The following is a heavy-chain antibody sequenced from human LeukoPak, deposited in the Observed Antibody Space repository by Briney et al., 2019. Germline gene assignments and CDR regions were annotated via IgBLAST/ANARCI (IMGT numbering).Heavy chain of an antibody. CDR3: ARISSSGFYA. CDR1: GYTFTSYD. D-gene: IGHD3-22*01. V-gene: IGHV1-8*01. Sequence: ASVKVSCKASGYTFTSYDINWVRQATGQGLEWMGWMNPNSGNTGYAQKFQGRVSMTRNTSISTAYMELSSLKSEDAAVYYCARISSSGFYAWGQGTLVTVSS. J-gene: IGHJ5*02. CDR2: MNPNSGNT.